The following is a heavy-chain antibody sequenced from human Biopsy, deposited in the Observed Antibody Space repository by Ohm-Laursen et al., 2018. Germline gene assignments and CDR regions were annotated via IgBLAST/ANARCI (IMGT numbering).Heavy chain of an antibody. CDR3: AHGSGSYYEWDF. V-gene: IGHV4-59*08. D-gene: IGHD3-10*01. CDR1: GDSITRSY. J-gene: IGHJ4*01. Sequence: TLSLTCTLSGDSITRSYWSWIRQSPGKGLVWIGHVFDRGTTNYNPSVRSRVTMSEDTTKKQFSLKMTAVTAADTAIYYCAHGSGSYYEWDFWGRGILVTVSS. CDR2: VFDRGTT.